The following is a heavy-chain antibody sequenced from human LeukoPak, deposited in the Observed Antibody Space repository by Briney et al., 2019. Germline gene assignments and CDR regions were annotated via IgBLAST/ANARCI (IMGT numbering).Heavy chain of an antibody. CDR3: AKASWDQTYYFDY. CDR1: GFTFSSYG. D-gene: IGHD1-26*01. V-gene: IGHV3-30*18. CDR2: ISYDGSNK. Sequence: GRSLRLSCAASGFTFSSYGMHWVRQAPGKGLEWVAVISYDGSNKYYADSVKGRFTISRDNSKNTLYLQMNSLRAEDTAVYYCAKASWDQTYYFDYWGQGTLVTVSS. J-gene: IGHJ4*02.